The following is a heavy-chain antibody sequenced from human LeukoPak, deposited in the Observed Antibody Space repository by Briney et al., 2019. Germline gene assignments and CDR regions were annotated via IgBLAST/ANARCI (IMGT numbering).Heavy chain of an antibody. CDR3: ARGKSNRIDY. CDR1: GGSISSYY. CDR2: IYYSGST. Sequence: PSETLSLTCTVSGGSISSYYWSWIRQPPGKGPEWIGYIYYSGSTNYNLSLKSRVTISVDTSKNQFSLKLSSVTAADMAVYYCARGKSNRIDYWGQGTLVTVSS. V-gene: IGHV4-59*01. J-gene: IGHJ4*02. D-gene: IGHD4-11*01.